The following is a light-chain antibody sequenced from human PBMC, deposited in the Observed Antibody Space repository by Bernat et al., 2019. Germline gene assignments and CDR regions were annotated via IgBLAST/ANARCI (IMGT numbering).Light chain of an antibody. V-gene: IGLV2-18*02. CDR3: SSYTSTSTVV. Sequence: QSALTQPPSVSGSPGQSVAISCTGTSSDIGSYDSLSWYQQPPGTAPKLLIYEVNNRPSGVPDRFSGSKSGNTASLTISVLQVEDEADYYCSSYTSTSTVVFGAGTKVTVL. CDR1: SSDIGSYDS. CDR2: EVN. J-gene: IGLJ1*01.